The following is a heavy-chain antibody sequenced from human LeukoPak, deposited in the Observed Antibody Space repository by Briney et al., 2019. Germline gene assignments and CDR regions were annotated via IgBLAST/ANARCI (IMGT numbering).Heavy chain of an antibody. V-gene: IGHV4-59*01. J-gene: IGHJ4*02. CDR3: ARAGPVPPSAGGPVADF. CDR1: GDSNSLYY. CDR2: ISYSGSA. D-gene: IGHD3-10*01. Sequence: SETLSLTCSVSGDSNSLYYWSWIRQPPGKELEWIGYISYSGSANYNPSLKSRVTMSVDTSKNQFSLNLRSVTAADTAVYYCARAGPVPPSAGGPVADFWGQGTLVTVSS.